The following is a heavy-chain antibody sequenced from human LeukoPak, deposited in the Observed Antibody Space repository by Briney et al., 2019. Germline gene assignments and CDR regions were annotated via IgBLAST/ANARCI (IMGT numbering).Heavy chain of an antibody. CDR1: GGSISSHY. V-gene: IGHV4-59*11. Sequence: PSGTLSLTCTVSGGSISSHYWSWIRQPPGKGLEWIGYIYYSGSTNYNPSLKSRVTISVDTSKNQLSLKLSSVTAADTAVYYCARDSGYSGYVDYWGQGTLVTVSS. CDR2: IYYSGST. D-gene: IGHD5-12*01. J-gene: IGHJ4*02. CDR3: ARDSGYSGYVDY.